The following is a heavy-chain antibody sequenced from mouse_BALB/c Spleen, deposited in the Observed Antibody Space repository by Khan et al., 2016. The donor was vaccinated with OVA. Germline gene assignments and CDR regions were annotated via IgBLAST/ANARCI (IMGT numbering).Heavy chain of an antibody. CDR2: IYLDDDR. CDR3: ARTLYAYYPWCAY. D-gene: IGHD2-3*01. V-gene: IGHV8-12*01. J-gene: IGHJ3*01. CDR1: GLSLSSSGLG. Sequence: SLTCSFSGLSLSSSGLGVSWIRHPPGQGLEWLALIYLDDDRLYNPSLKSRLTISKDTFRNQVFLMITSVATADTATYYCARTLYAYYPWCAYWGQGTLLTVSS.